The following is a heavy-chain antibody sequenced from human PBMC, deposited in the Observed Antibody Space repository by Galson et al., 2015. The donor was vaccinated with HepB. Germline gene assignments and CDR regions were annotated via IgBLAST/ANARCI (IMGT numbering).Heavy chain of an antibody. Sequence: SLRLSCAASGFTFSSYSMNWVRQAPGKGLEWVSYISSSSSTIYYADSVKGRFTISRDNAKNSLYLQMNSLRDEDTAVYYCARVYDSSGPTPDYWGQGTLVTVSS. CDR3: ARVYDSSGPTPDY. CDR2: ISSSSSTI. J-gene: IGHJ4*02. D-gene: IGHD3-22*01. CDR1: GFTFSSYS. V-gene: IGHV3-48*02.